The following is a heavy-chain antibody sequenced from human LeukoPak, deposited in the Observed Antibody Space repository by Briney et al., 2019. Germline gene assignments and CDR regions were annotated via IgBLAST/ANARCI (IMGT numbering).Heavy chain of an antibody. Sequence: SETLSLTCTVSGGSISSYYWSWIRQPAGKGPEWIGRIYTSGSTNYNPSLKSRVTMSVDTSKNQFSLKLSSVTAADTAVYYCARDEYYYDSSGYYPADAFDIWGQGTMVTVSS. CDR3: ARDEYYYDSSGYYPADAFDI. V-gene: IGHV4-4*07. J-gene: IGHJ3*02. CDR2: IYTSGST. D-gene: IGHD3-22*01. CDR1: GGSISSYY.